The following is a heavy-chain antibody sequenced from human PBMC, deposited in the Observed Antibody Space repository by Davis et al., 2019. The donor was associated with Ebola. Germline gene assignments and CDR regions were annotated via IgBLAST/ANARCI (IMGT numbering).Heavy chain of an antibody. Sequence: AASVKVSCKASGGTFSSYAISWVRQAPGQGLEWMGRIIPIFGTANYAQKFQGRVTITADESTSTAYMELSSLRSEDTAVYYCARVGYCTGGVCYQDLGVWGQGTTVTVSS. V-gene: IGHV1-69*13. J-gene: IGHJ6*02. CDR2: IIPIFGTA. D-gene: IGHD2-8*02. CDR3: ARVGYCTGGVCYQDLGV. CDR1: GGTFSSYA.